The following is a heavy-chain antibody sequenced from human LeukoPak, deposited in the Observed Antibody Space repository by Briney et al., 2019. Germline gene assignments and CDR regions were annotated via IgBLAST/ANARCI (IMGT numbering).Heavy chain of an antibody. Sequence: ASVKVSCKASGYTFTSYYMHWARQAPGQGLEWMGIIKPSGGSTGYAQKFQGRVTMTRDTSTSTVYMELSSLRSEDTAAYYCARGGYCSGGSCCDNWFDPWGQGTLVTVSS. CDR1: GYTFTSYY. CDR3: ARGGYCSGGSCCDNWFDP. V-gene: IGHV1-46*01. J-gene: IGHJ5*02. D-gene: IGHD2-15*01. CDR2: IKPSGGST.